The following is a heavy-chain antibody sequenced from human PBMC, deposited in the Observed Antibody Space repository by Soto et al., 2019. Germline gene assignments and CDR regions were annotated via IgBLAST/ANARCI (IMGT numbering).Heavy chain of an antibody. CDR1: GLTFSRYV. CDR3: AKETDPDYYYYGMDV. V-gene: IGHV3-23*01. J-gene: IGHJ6*02. CDR2: ISVDGDST. Sequence: PGGSLRLSCTVSGLTFSRYVMNWVRQAPGKGLEWVSSISVDGDSTYYADSVKGRLTISRDNSKNMLYLQMNSLRAEDTAVYYCAKETDPDYYYYGMDVWGQGTTVTVSS.